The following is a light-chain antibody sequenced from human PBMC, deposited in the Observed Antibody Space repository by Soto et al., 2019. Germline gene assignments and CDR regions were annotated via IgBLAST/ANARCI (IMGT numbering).Light chain of an antibody. V-gene: IGLV2-14*01. CDR1: NSDVGGYDY. J-gene: IGLJ1*01. CDR3: SSYTDSATRV. Sequence: QSALTQPASVSGSRGQSITISCTGTNSDVGGYDYVSWYQQYPGKAPKVIIYEVRKRPSGISNRFSGSKSGNMASLTISGLQAVDEADYYCSSYTDSATRVFGTGTKVTV. CDR2: EVR.